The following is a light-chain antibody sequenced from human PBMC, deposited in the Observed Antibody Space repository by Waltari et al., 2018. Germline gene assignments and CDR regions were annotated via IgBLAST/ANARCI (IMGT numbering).Light chain of an antibody. CDR1: SGSVSSTSY. J-gene: IGLJ3*02. CDR2: KIN. CDR3: VLYMGSGIWV. Sequence: QTVVTQEPSLSVSPGGTVTLTCPLSSGSVSSTSYASWYQQTPGQAPRTLVYKINNRSSGVPDRFSGSMLGNKAALTITGAQAEDESDYYCVLYMGSGIWVFGGGTKLTVL. V-gene: IGLV8-61*01.